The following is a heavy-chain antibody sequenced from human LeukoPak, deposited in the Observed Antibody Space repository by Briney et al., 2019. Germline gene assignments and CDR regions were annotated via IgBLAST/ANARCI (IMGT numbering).Heavy chain of an antibody. Sequence: PSETPSLTCTVSGGSSNSYYWNWIRQPPGKGLEWIGYVSFSGNTNYNPSLKGRVTISKDTSKNQFSLKLDSVTAADTAVYYCARAVCSSTSCYFGFDYRGQGALVTVSS. CDR1: GGSSNSYY. D-gene: IGHD2-2*01. CDR2: VSFSGNT. CDR3: ARAVCSSTSCYFGFDY. J-gene: IGHJ4*02. V-gene: IGHV4-59*01.